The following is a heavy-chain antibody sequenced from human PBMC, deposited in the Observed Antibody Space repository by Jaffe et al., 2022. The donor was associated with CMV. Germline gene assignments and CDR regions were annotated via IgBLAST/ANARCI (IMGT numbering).Heavy chain of an antibody. J-gene: IGHJ6*03. V-gene: IGHV4-59*01. Sequence: QVQLQESGPGLVKPSETLSLTCTVSGGSISSYYWSWIRQPPGKGLEWIGYIYYSGSTNYNPSLKSRVTISVDTSKNQFSLKLSSVTAADTAVYYCAREKTRGAVAGNYYYYYMDVWGKGTTVTVSS. CDR3: AREKTRGAVAGNYYYYYMDV. CDR2: IYYSGST. CDR1: GGSISSYY. D-gene: IGHD6-19*01.